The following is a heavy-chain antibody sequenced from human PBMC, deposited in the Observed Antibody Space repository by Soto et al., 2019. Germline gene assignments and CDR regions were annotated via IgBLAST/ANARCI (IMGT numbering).Heavy chain of an antibody. CDR3: ARVGGNWNDDYFDY. J-gene: IGHJ4*02. CDR2: MNPNSGDT. Sequence: ASVKVSWKASGYTFTNYDINWVRQATGQGPEWMGWMNPNSGDTGYAQNFQGRVTMTRDTSTRTAYMELSSLRSEDTAVYYCARVGGNWNDDYFDYWGQGTLVTVSS. D-gene: IGHD1-1*01. CDR1: GYTFTNYD. V-gene: IGHV1-8*01.